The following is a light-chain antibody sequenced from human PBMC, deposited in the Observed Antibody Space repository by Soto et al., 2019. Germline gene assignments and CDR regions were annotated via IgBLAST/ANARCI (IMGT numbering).Light chain of an antibody. CDR2: DVT. J-gene: IGLJ1*01. CDR3: CSYAGSYSYV. CDR1: SSDDGGYYY. Sequence: QSALTQPRSVSGSPGQSVAISCTGTSSDDGGYYYVSWYQQHPGKAPKLIIYDVTKRPSGVPDRFSGSSSGNTASLTISGLQAEDEADYFCCSYAGSYSYVFGTGTKV. V-gene: IGLV2-11*01.